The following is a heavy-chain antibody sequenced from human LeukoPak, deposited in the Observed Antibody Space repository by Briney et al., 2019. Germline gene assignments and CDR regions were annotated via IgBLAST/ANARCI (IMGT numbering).Heavy chain of an antibody. J-gene: IGHJ6*02. CDR2: IYYNGNT. D-gene: IGHD1-26*01. Sequence: PSETLSLTCSVSDGSINSYYWNWIRRPPGIGLEWIGYIYYNGNTNYSPSLKSRVTMSVDTSKNLFSLKVSSVTAADTAVYYCARGRSNYYGMDVWGQGTTVTVSS. CDR3: ARGRSNYYGMDV. CDR1: DGSINSYY. V-gene: IGHV4-59*01.